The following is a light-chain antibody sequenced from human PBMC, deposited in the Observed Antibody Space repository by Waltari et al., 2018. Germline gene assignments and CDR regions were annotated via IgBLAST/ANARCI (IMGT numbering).Light chain of an antibody. V-gene: IGKV1-5*01. CDR1: QTISIW. Sequence: DIQMTQSPSTLSASVGDRVTITCRASQTISIWLAWYQPKPGKAPKVLIYDASTLESGVPSRFSGSGSGTDFTLTISSLQPDDFATYYCQHYNSNPVTFGQGTKLEIK. CDR2: DAS. J-gene: IGKJ2*01. CDR3: QHYNSNPVT.